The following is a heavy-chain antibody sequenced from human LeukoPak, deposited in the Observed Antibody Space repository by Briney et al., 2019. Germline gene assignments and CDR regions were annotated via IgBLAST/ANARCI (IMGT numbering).Heavy chain of an antibody. J-gene: IGHJ6*03. CDR1: GFTFSSYS. Sequence: GGSLRLSCAASGFTFSSYSMNWVRQAPGKGLEWVSSISSSSSYIYYADSVKGRFTISRDNAKNSLYLQMNSLRAEDTAVYYCAGDLSSSSWHYYYYYMDVWGKGTTVTVSS. V-gene: IGHV3-21*01. CDR3: AGDLSSSSWHYYYYYMDV. D-gene: IGHD6-13*01. CDR2: ISSSSSYI.